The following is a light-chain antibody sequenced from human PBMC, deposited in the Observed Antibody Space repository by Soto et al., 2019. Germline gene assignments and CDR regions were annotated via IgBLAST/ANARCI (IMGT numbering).Light chain of an antibody. J-gene: IGKJ3*01. CDR3: QNYNWLSLV. Sequence: DIQMTQSPSSLSASVGDRVTISCRASQGISNYLAWYQQKTWKVPRLLIYAASRLQSGVSFLLTGSVSGTDVTLTISSLLHAVVLTSYCQNYNWLSLVFGPGIKVDFK. V-gene: IGKV1-27*01. CDR2: AAS. CDR1: QGISNY.